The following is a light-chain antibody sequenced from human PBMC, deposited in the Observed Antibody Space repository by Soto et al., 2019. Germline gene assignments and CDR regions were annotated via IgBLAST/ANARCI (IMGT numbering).Light chain of an antibody. V-gene: IGKV3-20*01. J-gene: IGKJ1*01. CDR1: QSISTY. CDR3: QQYGSSRWT. CDR2: DAS. Sequence: EIVLTQSPATLSLSPGERATLSCKASQSISTYLAWYQQKPGQAPRLLIYDASYRATGIPARFSGSGSGTDFTLTISRLESEDFAVYYCQQYGSSRWTFGQGTKVDI.